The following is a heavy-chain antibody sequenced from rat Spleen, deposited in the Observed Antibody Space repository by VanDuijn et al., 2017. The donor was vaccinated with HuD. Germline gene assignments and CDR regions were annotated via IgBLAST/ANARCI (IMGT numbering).Heavy chain of an antibody. V-gene: IGHV5-22*01. D-gene: IGHD1-12*02. CDR3: ARLAYYYDGSYYYSWFAY. CDR2: ILYDGSTT. CDR1: GFNFNDYW. Sequence: EVKLVESGGGLVQPGRSLKLSCAASGFNFNDYWMGWVRQAPKKGLEWVATILYDGSTTHYGDSVKGRFTISRDNAKSTLYLQMNSLRSEDTATYYCARLAYYYDGSYYYSWFAYWGQGTLVTVSS. J-gene: IGHJ3*01.